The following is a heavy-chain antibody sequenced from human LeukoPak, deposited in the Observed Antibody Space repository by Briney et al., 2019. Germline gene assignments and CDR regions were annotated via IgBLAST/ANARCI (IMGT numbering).Heavy chain of an antibody. J-gene: IGHJ4*02. Sequence: ASVKVSCKASGYTFTSYGISWVRQAPGQGLEWMGWISAYNGSTNYAQKLQGRVTMTTDTSTSTAYMELRSLRSDDTAVYYCARDSAGYSSSWGVDWGQGTLVTVSS. CDR2: ISAYNGST. V-gene: IGHV1-18*01. D-gene: IGHD6-13*01. CDR1: GYTFTSYG. CDR3: ARDSAGYSSSWGVD.